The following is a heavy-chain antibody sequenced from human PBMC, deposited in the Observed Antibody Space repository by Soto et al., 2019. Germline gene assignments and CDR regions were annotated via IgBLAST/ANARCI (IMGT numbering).Heavy chain of an antibody. J-gene: IGHJ4*02. CDR1: GGSVSSGSYY. CDR2: IYYSGST. CDR3: ARVTSLHSLGYCSGGSCPRWIDY. Sequence: SETLSLTCTVSGGSVSSGSYYWSWIRQPPGKGLEWIGYIYYSGSTNCNPSLKSRVTISVDTSKNQFSLKLSSVTAADTALYYCARVTSLHSLGYCSGGSCPRWIDYWGQGTLVT. V-gene: IGHV4-61*01. D-gene: IGHD2-15*01.